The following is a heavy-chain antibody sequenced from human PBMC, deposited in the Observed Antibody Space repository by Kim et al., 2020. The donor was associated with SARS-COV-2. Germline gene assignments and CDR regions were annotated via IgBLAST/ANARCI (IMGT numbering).Heavy chain of an antibody. V-gene: IGHV3-11*06. CDR1: GFTFSDYY. CDR3: ARDPHRVVRESDY. J-gene: IGHJ4*02. Sequence: GGSLRLSCAASGFTFSDYYMSWIRQAPGKGLEWVSYISSSSSYTNYADSVKGRFTISRDNAKNSMYLQMNSLRAEDTAVYYCARDPHRVVRESDYWGQGTLVTVSS. D-gene: IGHD3-22*01. CDR2: ISSSSSYT.